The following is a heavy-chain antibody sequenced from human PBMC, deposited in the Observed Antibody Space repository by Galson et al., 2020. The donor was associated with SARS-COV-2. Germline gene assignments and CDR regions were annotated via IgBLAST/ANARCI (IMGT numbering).Heavy chain of an antibody. V-gene: IGHV3-33*01. CDR3: ATNRYYYDSSGYYNLDY. CDR1: GFTFSSYG. D-gene: IGHD3-22*01. CDR2: IWYDGSNK. Sequence: TGGSLRLSCAASGFTFSSYGMHWVRQAPGKGLEWVAVIWYDGSNKYYADSVKVRFTISSDNSKNTLYLQMNSLRAEDTAVYYCATNRYYYDSSGYYNLDYWGQGTLVTVSS. J-gene: IGHJ4*02.